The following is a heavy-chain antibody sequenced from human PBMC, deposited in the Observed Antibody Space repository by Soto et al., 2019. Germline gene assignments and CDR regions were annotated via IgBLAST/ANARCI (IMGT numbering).Heavy chain of an antibody. CDR3: AGEIPYYYDSSGYHTSGRFGG. CDR1: GFTFISYW. D-gene: IGHD3-22*01. V-gene: IGHV3-7*01. CDR2: IKHDGSEK. J-gene: IGHJ4*02. Sequence: PGGSLRLSCAASGFTFISYWLSWVLQAPWKGPEWVANIKHDGSEKYYVDSVKGRFTISRDNAKNSLYLQMNSLRAEDTAVYYCAGEIPYYYDSSGYHTSGRFGGWGQGTLVTVSS.